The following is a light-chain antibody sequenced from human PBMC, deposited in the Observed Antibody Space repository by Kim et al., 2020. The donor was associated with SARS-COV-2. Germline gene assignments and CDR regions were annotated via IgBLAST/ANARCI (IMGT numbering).Light chain of an antibody. V-gene: IGLV2-14*03. CDR1: SSDVGANNH. CDR3: NSYAGDITPYV. Sequence: QSITISCSGTSSDVGANNHVSWYQQYPGKAPKLMIYDVNSRPSGVSDRFSGSKSGNTASLTISGLQAEDEADYYCNSYAGDITPYVFGTGTKVTVL. CDR2: DVN. J-gene: IGLJ1*01.